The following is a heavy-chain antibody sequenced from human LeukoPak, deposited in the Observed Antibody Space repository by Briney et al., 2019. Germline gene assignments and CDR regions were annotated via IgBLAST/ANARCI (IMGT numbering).Heavy chain of an antibody. V-gene: IGHV4-34*01. CDR3: ARGKYYDYVWGTIEKPYYFDY. D-gene: IGHD3-16*01. Sequence: PGGSLRLSCAASGFTFSSYAMSWIRQPPGKGLEWIGEINHSGSTNYNPSLKSRVTISVDTSKNQFSLKLSSVTAADTAVYYCARGKYYDYVWGTIEKPYYFDYWGQGTLVTVSS. CDR2: INHSGST. CDR1: GFTFSSYA. J-gene: IGHJ4*02.